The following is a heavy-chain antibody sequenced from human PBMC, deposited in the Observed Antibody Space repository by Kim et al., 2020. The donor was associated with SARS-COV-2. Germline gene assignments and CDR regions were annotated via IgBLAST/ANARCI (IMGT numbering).Heavy chain of an antibody. Sequence: ASVKVSCKASGYTFTSYYIYWVRQAPGQGLEYMGRINPSGGSTSYARKFQGRVTMTRDTSTSTVYMDLSSLRFEDTAMYYCTRGPGVSSGWYFDYWGQGTLIAVSS. CDR3: TRGPGVSSGWYFDY. D-gene: IGHD6-25*01. V-gene: IGHV1-46*01. CDR1: GYTFTSYY. J-gene: IGHJ4*02. CDR2: INPSGGST.